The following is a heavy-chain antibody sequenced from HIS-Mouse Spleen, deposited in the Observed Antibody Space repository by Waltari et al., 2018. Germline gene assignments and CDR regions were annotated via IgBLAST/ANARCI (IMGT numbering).Heavy chain of an antibody. Sequence: QLQLQESGPGLVKPSETLSLTCTVSGGSISSSSYYWGWIRQPPGKGLEWIGSIYYSGSNYYNPSLKSRVTISVDTSKNQFSLKLSSVTAVDTAVYYCAREIPYSSSWYDWYFDLWGRGTLVTVSS. CDR3: AREIPYSSSWYDWYFDL. CDR2: IYYSGSN. J-gene: IGHJ2*01. CDR1: GGSISSSSYY. D-gene: IGHD6-13*01. V-gene: IGHV4-39*07.